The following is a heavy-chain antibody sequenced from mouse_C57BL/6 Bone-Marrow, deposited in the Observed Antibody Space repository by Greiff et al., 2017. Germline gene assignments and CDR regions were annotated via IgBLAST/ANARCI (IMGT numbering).Heavy chain of an antibody. CDR3: ARGPYDYAGFAY. CDR2: IYPGDGDT. J-gene: IGHJ3*01. CDR1: GYAFSSSW. D-gene: IGHD2-4*01. Sequence: QVQLQQPGAELVKPGASVKISCKASGYAFSSSWMNWVKQRPGKGLEWIGRIYPGDGDTNYNGKFKGKATLTADNSSSTAYMQLSSLTSEDSAVYFCARGPYDYAGFAYWGQGTLVTVSA. V-gene: IGHV1-82*01.